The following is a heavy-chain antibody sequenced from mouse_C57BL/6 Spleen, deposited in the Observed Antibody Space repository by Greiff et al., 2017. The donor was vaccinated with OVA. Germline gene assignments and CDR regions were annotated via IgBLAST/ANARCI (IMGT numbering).Heavy chain of an antibody. CDR1: GYTFTSYW. Sequence: VQLQQSGAELVRPGTSVKLSCTASGYTFTSYWMHWVKQRPGQGLEWIGVIDPSDSYTNYNQKFKGKATLTVDTSSSTAYMQLSSLTSEDSAVYYCASMATDYFDYWGQGTTLTVSS. CDR2: IDPSDSYT. J-gene: IGHJ2*01. V-gene: IGHV1-59*01. D-gene: IGHD2-2*01. CDR3: ASMATDYFDY.